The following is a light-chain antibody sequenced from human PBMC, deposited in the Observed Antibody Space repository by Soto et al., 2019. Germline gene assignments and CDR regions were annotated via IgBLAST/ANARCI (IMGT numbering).Light chain of an antibody. CDR1: TFNIGNNF. V-gene: IGLV1-51*01. CDR3: GTWDSSLGTGL. J-gene: IGLJ2*01. Sequence: QSVLTQPPSVSAAPGQKVTISCSGSTFNIGNNFVSWYQQLPGTAPKLLIYDNNKRPSGIPDRFSGSKSGTSATLGITGLQTGDEADYYCGTWDSSLGTGLFGGGTQLTVL. CDR2: DNN.